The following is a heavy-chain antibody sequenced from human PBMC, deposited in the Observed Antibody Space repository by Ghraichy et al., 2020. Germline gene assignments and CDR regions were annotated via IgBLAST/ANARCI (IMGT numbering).Heavy chain of an antibody. V-gene: IGHV3-33*01. CDR1: GFTFSSYG. D-gene: IGHD6-13*01. CDR3: ARDLDSSSCWAMGY. CDR2: IWYDGSNK. Sequence: GSLRLSCAASGFTFSSYGMHWVRQAPGKGLEWVAVIWYDGSNKYYADSVKGRFTISRDNSKNTLYLQMNSLRAEDTAVYYCARDLDSSSCWAMGYWGQGTLVTVSS. J-gene: IGHJ4*02.